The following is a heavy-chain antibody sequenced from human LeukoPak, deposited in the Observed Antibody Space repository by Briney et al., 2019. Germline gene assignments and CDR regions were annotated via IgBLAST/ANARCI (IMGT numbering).Heavy chain of an antibody. CDR1: GGSISSYY. CDR2: IYYSGST. D-gene: IGHD6-19*01. CDR3: AREVAAGSHMGFDY. Sequence: PSETLSLTCTVSGGSISSYYWSWIRQPPGKGLEWIGYIYYSGSTNYNPSLKSRVTISVDTSKNQFSLKLSSVTAADTAVYYCAREVAAGSHMGFDYWGQGTLVTVSS. J-gene: IGHJ4*02. V-gene: IGHV4-59*01.